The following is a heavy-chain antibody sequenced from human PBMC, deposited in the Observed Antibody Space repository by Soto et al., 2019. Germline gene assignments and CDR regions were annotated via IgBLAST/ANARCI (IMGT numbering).Heavy chain of an antibody. CDR1: GFTFTSSA. J-gene: IGHJ4*02. V-gene: IGHV1-58*01. CDR3: AALPVGYSYASRVDY. D-gene: IGHD5-18*01. CDR2: IVVGSGNT. Sequence: SVKVSCKASGFTFTSSAVQWVRQARGQRLEWIGWIVVGSGNTNYAQKFQERVTITRDMSTSTAYMELSSLRSEDTAVYYCAALPVGYSYASRVDYWGQGTLVTVSS.